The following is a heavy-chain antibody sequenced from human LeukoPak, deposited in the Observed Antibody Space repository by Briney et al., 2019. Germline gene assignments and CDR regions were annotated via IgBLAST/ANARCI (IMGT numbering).Heavy chain of an antibody. Sequence: SETLSLTCAVYGGSFSGYYWSWIRQPPGKGLEWIGEINHSGSTNYNPSLKSRATISVDTSKNQFSLKLSSVTAADTAVYYCALGYCSGGSCQHSYYFDYWGQGTLVTVSS. CDR3: ALGYCSGGSCQHSYYFDY. J-gene: IGHJ4*02. D-gene: IGHD2-15*01. CDR2: INHSGST. CDR1: GGSFSGYY. V-gene: IGHV4-34*01.